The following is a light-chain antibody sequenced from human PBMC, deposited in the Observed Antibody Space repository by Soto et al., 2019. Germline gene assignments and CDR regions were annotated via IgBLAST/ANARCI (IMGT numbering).Light chain of an antibody. CDR3: QHCKSYAEA. V-gene: IGKV1-5*01. J-gene: IGKJ4*01. CDR2: DAS. CDR1: QSISSW. Sequence: MQVHPCPATVAASMGDRVTITCRASQSISSWLAWYQQKPGKAPKLLIYDASSLESGVPSRFSGSGSGTEFTLTISCLQPDDFATYYCQHCKSYAEAFGVGTKVDI.